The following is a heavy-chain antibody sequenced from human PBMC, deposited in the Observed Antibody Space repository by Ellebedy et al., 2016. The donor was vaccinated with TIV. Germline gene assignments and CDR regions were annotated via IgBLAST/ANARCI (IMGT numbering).Heavy chain of an antibody. D-gene: IGHD3-9*01. CDR1: GFTFSSYA. CDR3: AKDYIFPLSPTYYYWYFDL. Sequence: GGSLRLXCAASGFTFSSYAMSWVRTAPGKGLEWVSTMSGSGGSTYYADSVKGRFTISRDNSKNTLYLQMNSLRAEDTAIYYCAKDYIFPLSPTYYYWYFDLWGRGTLVTVSS. J-gene: IGHJ2*01. V-gene: IGHV3-23*01. CDR2: MSGSGGST.